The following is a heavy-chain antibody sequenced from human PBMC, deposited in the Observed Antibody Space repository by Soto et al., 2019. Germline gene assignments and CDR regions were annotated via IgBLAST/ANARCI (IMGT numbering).Heavy chain of an antibody. J-gene: IGHJ5*02. Sequence: SDSLSVTSTPLGAALGRGAYFYTWVRQPPGKGLEWRGYIYYSGGTNYKPYLKSRVTISLDKSKSQFSLRLISVTAAATAVYYCMREQSAKTNFDPWGQGTL. V-gene: IGHV4-61*08. D-gene: IGHD6-19*01. CDR2: IYYSGGT. CDR1: GAALGRGAYF. CDR3: MREQSAKTNFDP.